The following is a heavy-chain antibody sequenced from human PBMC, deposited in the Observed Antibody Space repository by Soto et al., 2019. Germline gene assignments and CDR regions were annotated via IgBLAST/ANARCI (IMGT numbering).Heavy chain of an antibody. Sequence: SVKVSCKASGGTFSSYTISWVRQAPGQGLEWMGRIIPILGIANYAQKFQGRVTITADKSTSTAYMELSSLRSEDTAVYYCARELNDNWFDPWGQGTLVTSPQ. CDR2: IIPILGIA. V-gene: IGHV1-69*04. D-gene: IGHD1-1*01. CDR1: GGTFSSYT. J-gene: IGHJ5*02. CDR3: ARELNDNWFDP.